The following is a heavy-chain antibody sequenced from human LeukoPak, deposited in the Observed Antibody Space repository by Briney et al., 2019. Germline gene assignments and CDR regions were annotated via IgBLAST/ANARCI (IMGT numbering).Heavy chain of an antibody. J-gene: IGHJ4*02. Sequence: SETLSLTCAVYGGSFSGYYWSWIRQPPGKGLEWIGEINHSGSTNYNPSLKNRVTISVDTSKNQFSLKLSSVTAADTAVYYCARGVGYCSGGSCVDYWGQGTLVTVSS. CDR2: INHSGST. D-gene: IGHD2-15*01. CDR3: ARGVGYCSGGSCVDY. V-gene: IGHV4-34*01. CDR1: GGSFSGYY.